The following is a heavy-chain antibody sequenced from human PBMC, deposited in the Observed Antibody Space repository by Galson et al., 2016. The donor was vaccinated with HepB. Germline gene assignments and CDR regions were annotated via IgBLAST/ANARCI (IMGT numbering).Heavy chain of an antibody. V-gene: IGHV3-49*04. J-gene: IGHJ1*01. D-gene: IGHD3/OR15-3a*01. CDR2: IGSSAAGGTR. Sequence: SLRLSCATSGFSFGDYAVAWVRQAPGKGLEWVGFIGSSAAGGTREYAASVKGRFTISRDDFKGIAYLDMNSLQAEDTAVYYCCRDAGQTSASTVDFWGPGALVTVS. CDR3: CRDAGQTSASTVDF. CDR1: GFSFGDYA.